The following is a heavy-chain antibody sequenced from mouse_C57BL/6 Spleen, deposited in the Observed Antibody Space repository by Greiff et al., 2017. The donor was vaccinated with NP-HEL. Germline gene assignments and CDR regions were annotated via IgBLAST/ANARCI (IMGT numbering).Heavy chain of an antibody. V-gene: IGHV5-17*01. CDR3: ARIYDGYYGGAMDY. CDR1: GFTFSDYG. CDR2: ISSGSSTI. D-gene: IGHD2-3*01. J-gene: IGHJ4*01. Sequence: EVKLVESGGGLVKPGGSLKLSCAASGFTFSDYGMHWVRQAPEKGLEWVAYISSGSSTIYYADTVKGRFTISRDNAKNTLFLQMTSLRSEDTAMYYCARIYDGYYGGAMDYWGQGTSVTVSS.